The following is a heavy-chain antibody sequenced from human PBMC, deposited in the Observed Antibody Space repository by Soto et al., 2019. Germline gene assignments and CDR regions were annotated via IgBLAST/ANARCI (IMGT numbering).Heavy chain of an antibody. CDR1: SGSISSYY. J-gene: IGHJ4*02. CDR3: ARGDAPIDY. V-gene: IGHV4-59*01. CDR2: VYYSGST. Sequence: ASETLSLTCSVSSGSISSYYWSWIRQPPGKGLEWIGYVYYSGSTNYNPSLKSRVTISVDTSKNQFSLKLTSVTAADTAVYYCARGDAPIDYWGQGTLVTVSS.